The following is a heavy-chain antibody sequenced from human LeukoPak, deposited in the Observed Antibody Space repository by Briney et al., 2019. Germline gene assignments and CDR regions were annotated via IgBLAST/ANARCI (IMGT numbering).Heavy chain of an antibody. D-gene: IGHD1-26*01. CDR2: ITSNGAYT. CDR3: ARVKMGATVSDYYYYYTDV. CDR1: GFTFSDYT. J-gene: IGHJ6*03. V-gene: IGHV3-64*02. Sequence: GGSLRLSCAASGFTFSDYTIHWVRQAPGKRLQSVSAITSNGAYTHYADSAKGRFTISRDNSRNAVFLQMGGLRIEDMAVYYCARVKMGATVSDYYYYYTDVWGTGTTVTVSS.